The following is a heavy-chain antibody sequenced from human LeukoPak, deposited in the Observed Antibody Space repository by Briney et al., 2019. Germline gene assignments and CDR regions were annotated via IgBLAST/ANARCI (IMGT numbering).Heavy chain of an antibody. Sequence: GGSVRLSCAASGFTVSSNYMSWVRQAPGKGLEWVSVIYSGSSTYYADSVKGRFTISRDNAKNSLYLQMNSLRAEDTAVYYCARMRGLTSADAFGIWGQGTMVTVSS. J-gene: IGHJ3*02. CDR3: ARMRGLTSADAFGI. CDR2: IYSGSST. CDR1: GFTVSSNY. D-gene: IGHD2-2*01. V-gene: IGHV3-53*01.